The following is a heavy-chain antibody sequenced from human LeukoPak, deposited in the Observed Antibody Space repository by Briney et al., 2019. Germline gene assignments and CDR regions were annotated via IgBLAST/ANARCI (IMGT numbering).Heavy chain of an antibody. Sequence: HTGGSLSLSCAAPGFTFSSYTMSWVRQAPGKGLEWVSAISGSGGSTKYADSVKGRFTISRDNSKNTLYLQMTSLRAEDTAVYYCATDSGYCFVDSWGQGTLVTVSS. V-gene: IGHV3-23*01. CDR2: ISGSGGST. J-gene: IGHJ4*02. CDR3: ATDSGYCFVDS. CDR1: GFTFSSYT. D-gene: IGHD5-18*01.